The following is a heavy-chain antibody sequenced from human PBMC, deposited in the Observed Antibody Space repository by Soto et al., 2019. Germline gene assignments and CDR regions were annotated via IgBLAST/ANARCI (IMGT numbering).Heavy chain of an antibody. V-gene: IGHV3-23*01. J-gene: IGHJ2*01. D-gene: IGHD1-26*01. CDR1: GFTFSSYS. CDR3: AKAREGGSYWYFDL. Sequence: PGGSLRLSCAASGFTFSSYSMSWVRQAPGKGLEWVSAISGSGGSTYYADPVKGRFTISRDNSKNTLYLQMNSLRAEDTAVYYCAKAREGGSYWYFDLWGRGTLVTVSS. CDR2: ISGSGGST.